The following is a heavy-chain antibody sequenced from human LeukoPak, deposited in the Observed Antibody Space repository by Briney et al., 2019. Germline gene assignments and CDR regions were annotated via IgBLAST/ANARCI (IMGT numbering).Heavy chain of an antibody. CDR1: GFTFSDCA. CDR3: AKRSVTMIIVDIDY. V-gene: IGHV3-23*01. J-gene: IGHJ4*02. CDR2: ISGSGANT. D-gene: IGHD3-22*01. Sequence: PGGSLRLSCAASGFTFSDCAMSWVRQAPGKGLEWVSAISGSGANTYYADSVKGRFTISRDNSKNTLYLQMNSLRAEDTAVYYCAKRSVTMIIVDIDYWGQGTLVTVSS.